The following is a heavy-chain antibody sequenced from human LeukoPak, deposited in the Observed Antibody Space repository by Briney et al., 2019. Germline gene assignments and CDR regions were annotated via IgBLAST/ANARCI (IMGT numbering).Heavy chain of an antibody. CDR1: GFTFSSYG. J-gene: IGHJ3*02. D-gene: IGHD3-10*01. CDR2: ISYDGSNK. V-gene: IGHV3-30*18. Sequence: GGSLRLSCAASGFTFSSYGMHWVRQAPGKGLEWVAVISYDGSNKYYADSVKGRFTISRDNSKNTLYLQMNSLRAEDTAVYYCAKASDYYGSGRDDAFDIWGQGTMVTVSS. CDR3: AKASDYYGSGRDDAFDI.